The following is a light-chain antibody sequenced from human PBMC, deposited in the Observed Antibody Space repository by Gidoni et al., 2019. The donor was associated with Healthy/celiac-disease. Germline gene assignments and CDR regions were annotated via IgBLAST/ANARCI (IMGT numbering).Light chain of an antibody. Sequence: DIVITQSPDSLAVSLGERATINCKSSQSVLYSSNNKNYLAWYQQKPGQPPKLLIYWASTRESGVPDRVSGSGSGTDFTLTISSLQAEDVAVYYCQQYYSTPLSFGQGTKLEIK. CDR1: QSVLYSSNNKNY. V-gene: IGKV4-1*01. J-gene: IGKJ2*03. CDR3: QQYYSTPLS. CDR2: WAS.